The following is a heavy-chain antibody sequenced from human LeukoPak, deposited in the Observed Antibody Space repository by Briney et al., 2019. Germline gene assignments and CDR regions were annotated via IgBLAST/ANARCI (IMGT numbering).Heavy chain of an antibody. CDR2: IYYSGST. V-gene: IGHV4-39*01. CDR1: GGSISSSSYY. J-gene: IGHJ4*02. Sequence: SETLSLTCTVSGGSISSSSYYWGLIRQPPGKWLEWIGSIYYSGSTYYNPSLKSRVTISVDTSKNQFSLKLSSVTAADTAVYYCARHVYGATAMVPFDYWGQGTLVTVSS. CDR3: ARHVYGATAMVPFDY. D-gene: IGHD5-18*01.